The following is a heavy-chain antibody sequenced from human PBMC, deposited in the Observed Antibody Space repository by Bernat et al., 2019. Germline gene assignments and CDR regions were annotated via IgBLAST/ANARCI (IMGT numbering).Heavy chain of an antibody. CDR2: INHSGST. CDR3: AREGAGFGEFDDAFDI. Sequence: QVQLQQWGAGLLKPSETLSLTCAVYGGSFSGYYWSWIRQPPGKGLEWIGEINHSGSTNSNPSLKSRVTISVDTSKNHFSLKLISVTAADTAVYYCAREGAGFGEFDDAFDIWGQGTMVTVSS. V-gene: IGHV4-34*01. CDR1: GGSFSGYY. J-gene: IGHJ3*02. D-gene: IGHD3-10*01.